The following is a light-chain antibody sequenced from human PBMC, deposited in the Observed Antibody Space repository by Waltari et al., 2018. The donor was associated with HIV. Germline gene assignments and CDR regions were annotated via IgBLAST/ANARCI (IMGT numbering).Light chain of an antibody. V-gene: IGKV1-39*01. CDR1: QSISTN. CDR3: QQSYSTPRT. CDR2: VAS. Sequence: DIQMTQSPSSLSASVGDRVTITCRASQSISTNLNWYQQKPGKAPNLLIYVASSLQSGVPSRFSGSGSGTDFTLTISSLQPEDFATYYCQQSYSTPRTFGPGTKVDMK. J-gene: IGKJ3*01.